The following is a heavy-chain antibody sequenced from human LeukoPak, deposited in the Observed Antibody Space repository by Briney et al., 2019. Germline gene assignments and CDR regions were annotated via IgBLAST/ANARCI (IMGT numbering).Heavy chain of an antibody. Sequence: SETLSLTCTVSGGSISSSSYYWGWIRQPPGKGLEWIGSIYYSGSTYYNPSLKSRVTISVDTSKNQFSLKLSSVTAADTAVYYCARLLYDYYDSSGYSNPYFDYWGQGTLVTVSS. V-gene: IGHV4-39*01. J-gene: IGHJ4*02. D-gene: IGHD3-22*01. CDR2: IYYSGST. CDR1: GGSISSSSYY. CDR3: ARLLYDYYDSSGYSNPYFDY.